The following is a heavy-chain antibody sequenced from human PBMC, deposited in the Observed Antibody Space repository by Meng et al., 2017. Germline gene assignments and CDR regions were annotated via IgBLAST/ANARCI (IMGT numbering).Heavy chain of an antibody. CDR1: GFTFSSYA. Sequence: EVQLVELGGRWVQPVGALSLSCAASGFTFSSYAMSWVRQAPGKGLEWVSAISGSGGSTYYADSVKGRFSISRDNSKNTLYLQMNSLRAEDTAVYYCVFQPVAGTGYDYWGQGTLVTVSS. V-gene: IGHV3-23*04. J-gene: IGHJ4*02. CDR3: VFQPVAGTGYDY. CDR2: ISGSGGST. D-gene: IGHD6-19*01.